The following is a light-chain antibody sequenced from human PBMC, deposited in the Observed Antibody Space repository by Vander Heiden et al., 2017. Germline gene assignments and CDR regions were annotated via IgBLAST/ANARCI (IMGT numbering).Light chain of an antibody. CDR3: QVWDSDNDHVV. CDR2: DDS. CDR1: NIGRKS. V-gene: IGLV3-21*02. Sequence: SYVLTQPPSVSVAPRQTARITCGGNNIGRKSVHWHQQKPGQAPVLVVYDDSDRPSGIPERFSGSNSGNTATLTISRVEAGDEDDYYCQVWDSDNDHVVFGGGTKLTVL. J-gene: IGLJ2*01.